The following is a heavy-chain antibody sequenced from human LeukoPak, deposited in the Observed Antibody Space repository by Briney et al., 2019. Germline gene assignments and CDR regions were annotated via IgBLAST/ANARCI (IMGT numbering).Heavy chain of an antibody. V-gene: IGHV3-21*01. CDR1: GFTFSSYS. CDR3: ARDQEQLVLGYFQH. D-gene: IGHD6-13*01. Sequence: GGSLRLSCAASGFTFSSYSMNWVRQAPGKGLEWVSSISSSSSYIYYADSVKGRFTISRDNAKNSLYLQMNSLRAEDTAVYYCARDQEQLVLGYFQHWGQGTLVTVSS. CDR2: ISSSSSYI. J-gene: IGHJ1*01.